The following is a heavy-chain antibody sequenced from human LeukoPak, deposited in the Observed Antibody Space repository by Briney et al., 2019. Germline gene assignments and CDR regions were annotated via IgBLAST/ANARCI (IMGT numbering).Heavy chain of an antibody. Sequence: SETLSLTCTVSGGSIGSSSYYWGWIRQPPGKGLEWIGSIYYSGSTYYNPSLKSRVTISVDTSKNQFSLNLGSVTAADTAVYYCARRTATGRFDPWGQGTLVTVSS. CDR2: IYYSGST. CDR1: GGSIGSSSYY. V-gene: IGHV4-39*01. CDR3: ARRTATGRFDP. J-gene: IGHJ5*02. D-gene: IGHD1-1*01.